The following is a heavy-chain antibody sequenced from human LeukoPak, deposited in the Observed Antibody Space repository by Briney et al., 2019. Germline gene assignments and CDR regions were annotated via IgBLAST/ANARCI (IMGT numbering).Heavy chain of an antibody. J-gene: IGHJ4*02. Sequence: ASVKVSCKASGYTFTSYGISWGRQAPGQGLEWMRWISAYGGGTNFAQKFQGRVTMTRDTSISTAYMELSRLRSDDTAVYYCARDPSSMVRGVTDDYWGQGTLVTVSS. CDR2: ISAYGGGT. CDR3: ARDPSSMVRGVTDDY. V-gene: IGHV1-2*02. D-gene: IGHD3-10*01. CDR1: GYTFTSYG.